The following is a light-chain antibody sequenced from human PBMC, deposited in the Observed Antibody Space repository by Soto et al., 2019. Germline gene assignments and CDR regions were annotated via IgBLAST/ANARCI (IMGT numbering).Light chain of an antibody. CDR1: SSDVGSYNR. J-gene: IGLJ3*02. CDR2: EVS. V-gene: IGLV2-14*02. Sequence: SALTQPASVSGSPGQSITISCTGGSSDVGSYNRVSWYRQHPGKAPQLIIYEVSNRPSGVSNRFSGSKSGNTASLTISGLQAEDEADYFFSSLTRSDTWVIGGGTKVTVL. CDR3: SSLTRSDTWV.